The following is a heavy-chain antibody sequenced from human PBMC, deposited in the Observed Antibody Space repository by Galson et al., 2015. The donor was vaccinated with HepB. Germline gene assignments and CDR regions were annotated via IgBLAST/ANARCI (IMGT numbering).Heavy chain of an antibody. V-gene: IGHV3-30-3*01. D-gene: IGHD3-22*01. Sequence: SLRLSCAASGFTFSTSGLHWVRQAPGKGLEWVAVISYDGSNDYFADSVKGRFTISRDTSENKVYLQMNSLRAEDTAVYYCAREDYYDSNTSGIYSPFTYFDLWGQGTLVTVSS. J-gene: IGHJ4*02. CDR3: AREDYYDSNTSGIYSPFTYFDL. CDR2: ISYDGSND. CDR1: GFTFSTSG.